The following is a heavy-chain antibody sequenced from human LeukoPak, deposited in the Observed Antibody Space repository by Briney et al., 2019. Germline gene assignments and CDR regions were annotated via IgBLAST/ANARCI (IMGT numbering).Heavy chain of an antibody. CDR2: IYPGDSDT. J-gene: IGHJ6*02. D-gene: IGHD4-17*01. Sequence: GESLKISCKGSGYSFTTYWIGWVRQMPGKGLECLGVIYPGDSDTRYSPSFQGQVTISADKSISTAYLQWSSLKASDTAMYYCARQGGTQLTTVTPTEAHYGMDVWGQGTTVTVSS. V-gene: IGHV5-51*01. CDR1: GYSFTTYW. CDR3: ARQGGTQLTTVTPTEAHYGMDV.